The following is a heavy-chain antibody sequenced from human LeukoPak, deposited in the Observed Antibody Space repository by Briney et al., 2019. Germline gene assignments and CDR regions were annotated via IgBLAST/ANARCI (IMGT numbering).Heavy chain of an antibody. D-gene: IGHD3-9*01. V-gene: IGHV1-69*13. Sequence: SVKVSCKASGGTFSSYAISWVRQAPGQGLEWMGGIIPIFGTANYAQKFQGRVMITADESTSAAYMELSSLRSEDTAVYYCARGEHSGILTGRHSYYYYYGMDVWGQGTTVTVSS. CDR2: IIPIFGTA. CDR3: ARGEHSGILTGRHSYYYYYGMDV. CDR1: GGTFSSYA. J-gene: IGHJ6*02.